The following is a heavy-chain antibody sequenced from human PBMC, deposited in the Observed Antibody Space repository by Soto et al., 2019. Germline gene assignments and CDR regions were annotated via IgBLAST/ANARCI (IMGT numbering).Heavy chain of an antibody. CDR3: AREADDILTCYPAPFDY. CDR1: GFTFSSYS. Sequence: EVQLVESGGGLVKPGGSLRLSCAASGFTFSSYSMNWVRQAPGKGLEWVSSISSSSSYIYYADSVKGRFTISRDNAKNSLYLQMNSLRAEDTAVYYCAREADDILTCYPAPFDYWGQGTLVTGSS. D-gene: IGHD3-9*01. J-gene: IGHJ4*02. CDR2: ISSSSSYI. V-gene: IGHV3-21*01.